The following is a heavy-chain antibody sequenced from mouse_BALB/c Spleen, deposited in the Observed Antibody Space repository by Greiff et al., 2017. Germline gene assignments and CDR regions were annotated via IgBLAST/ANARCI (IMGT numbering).Heavy chain of an antibody. Sequence: DVHLVESGGGLVKPGGSLKLSCAASGFTFSSYAMSWVRQSPEKRLEWVAEISSGGSYTYYPDTVTGRFTISRDNAKNTLYLEMSSLRSEDTAMYYCARQFITTAYYFDYWGQGTTLTVSS. D-gene: IGHD1-1*01. CDR1: GFTFSSYA. CDR3: ARQFITTAYYFDY. J-gene: IGHJ2*01. CDR2: ISSGGSYT. V-gene: IGHV5-9-4*01.